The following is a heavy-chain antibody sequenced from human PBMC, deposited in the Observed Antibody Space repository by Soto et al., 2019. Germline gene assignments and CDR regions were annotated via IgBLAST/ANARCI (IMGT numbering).Heavy chain of an antibody. J-gene: IGHJ4*02. CDR2: ISYDGSNK. CDR1: GFTLSSYG. D-gene: IGHD5-18*01. CDR3: AKGFSYSVIDY. V-gene: IGHV3-30*18. Sequence: QVQLVESEGGVVQPGRSLRLSCAASGFTLSSYGMHWVRQAPGKGLEWVAVISYDGSNKYYADSVKGRFTISRDNSKNTLYLQMSSLRAEDTAVYYCAKGFSYSVIDYWGQGTLVTVSS.